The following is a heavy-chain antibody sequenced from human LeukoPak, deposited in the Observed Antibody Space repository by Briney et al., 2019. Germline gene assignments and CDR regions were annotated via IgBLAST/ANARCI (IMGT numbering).Heavy chain of an antibody. Sequence: PGGSLRLSCAASGFTFNNYWIHWVRQVPGKGLVWVSRINNDGSSASYVDSVKGRFTISRDNAKNTLFLQMNSLRAEDTAVYYCAKGRAQLELLFWDAAYWGQGTLVTVSS. CDR2: INNDGSSA. CDR3: AKGRAQLELLFWDAAY. J-gene: IGHJ4*02. D-gene: IGHD1-7*01. V-gene: IGHV3-74*01. CDR1: GFTFNNYW.